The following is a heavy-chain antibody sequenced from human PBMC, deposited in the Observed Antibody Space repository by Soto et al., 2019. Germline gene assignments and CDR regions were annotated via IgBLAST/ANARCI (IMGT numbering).Heavy chain of an antibody. Sequence: SETLSLTCAVSSGSISSSNSWSWVRQPPGKGLEWIGEIYHSGSTNYNPSLKSRVTISVDKSKNQFSLKLSSVTAADTAVYYCARDGERYYYYALDVWGQGTTVTVSS. CDR2: IYHSGST. J-gene: IGHJ6*02. CDR3: ARDGERYYYYALDV. CDR1: SGSISSSNS. V-gene: IGHV4-4*02. D-gene: IGHD1-26*01.